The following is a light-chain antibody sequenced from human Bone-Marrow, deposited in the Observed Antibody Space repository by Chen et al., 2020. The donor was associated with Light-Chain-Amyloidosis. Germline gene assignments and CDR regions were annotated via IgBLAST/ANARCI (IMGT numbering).Light chain of an antibody. CDR1: NIGSTS. V-gene: IGLV3-21*02. J-gene: IGLJ3*02. Sequence: SYVLPQPSSVSVAPGQKATIAWGGNNIGSTSVHWYQQPPGQAPLLVVYDDSDRPAGIPERLSGCNCGTTATLPSSRVEAVDAADYYCQVGDRSSDRPVFGGGTKLPVL. CDR2: DDS. CDR3: QVGDRSSDRPV.